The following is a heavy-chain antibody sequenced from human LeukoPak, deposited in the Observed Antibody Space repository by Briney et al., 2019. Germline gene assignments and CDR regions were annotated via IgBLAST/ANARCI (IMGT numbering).Heavy chain of an antibody. J-gene: IGHJ5*02. D-gene: IGHD4-23*01. CDR2: ISSTRSYI. Sequence: GGSLRLSCAASGFTFFSYTMNWVRQAPGKGLEWVSSISSTRSYIYYADSVKGRFTISRDNAKNSLYLQMNSLRAEDTAVYYCARCGGGNPRWFDPWGQGTLVTVSS. CDR3: ARCGGGNPRWFDP. V-gene: IGHV3-21*01. CDR1: GFTFFSYT.